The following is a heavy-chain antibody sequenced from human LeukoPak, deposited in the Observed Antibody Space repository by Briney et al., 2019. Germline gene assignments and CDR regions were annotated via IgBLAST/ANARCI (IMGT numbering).Heavy chain of an antibody. CDR3: ARGYGEFNPDY. J-gene: IGHJ4*02. D-gene: IGHD3-10*01. CDR1: GYTFTSYV. V-gene: IGHV1-3*01. Sequence: ASVKVSCKASGYTFTSYVLHWVRRAPGQRLEWMGWINAGNGNTKYSQKFQGRVTITRDTSASTAYMELSSLRSEDTAVYYCARGYGEFNPDYWGQGTLVTVSS. CDR2: INAGNGNT.